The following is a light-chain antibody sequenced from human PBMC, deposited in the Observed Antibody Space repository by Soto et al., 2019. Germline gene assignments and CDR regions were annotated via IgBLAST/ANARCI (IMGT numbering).Light chain of an antibody. CDR2: KAS. V-gene: IGKV1-5*03. CDR3: QQYNSYSPAWT. Sequence: DIQMTQSPSSMSVSXGDRVTITXXXXQGIRSYLAWYQRKPGKAPKLLIFKASSLESGVPSSFSGIGSRTEFTLSISSLQPDDFATFSSQQYNSYSPAWTFGQGTKVDIK. J-gene: IGKJ1*01. CDR1: QGIRSY.